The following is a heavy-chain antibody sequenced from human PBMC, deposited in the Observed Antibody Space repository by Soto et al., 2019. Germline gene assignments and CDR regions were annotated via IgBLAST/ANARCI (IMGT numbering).Heavy chain of an antibody. V-gene: IGHV3-23*01. J-gene: IGHJ4*01. D-gene: IGHD4-17*01. CDR2: INGGGVNT. Sequence: EVQLLESGGGLVQPGGSLRLSCAAAGITLNNYAMSWVRQAPGKGLEWVSTINGGGVNTSYAYPVKGRFTISRDNSRNMLYLQMSSLGAEATAVYYCARRLTTETTVFDDWGHGTMVTVSS. CDR3: ARRLTTETTVFDD. CDR1: GITLNNYA.